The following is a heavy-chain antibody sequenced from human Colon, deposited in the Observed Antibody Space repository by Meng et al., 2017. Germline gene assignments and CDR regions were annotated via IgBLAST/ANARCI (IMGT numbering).Heavy chain of an antibody. D-gene: IGHD6-19*01. J-gene: IGHJ5*02. CDR1: GASIPSTIC. CDR3: AREGVVTGTRNWLDP. V-gene: IGHV4/OR15-8*03. Sequence: VPGASIPSTICRSWVSQTHRGGLGWIGETLQDGRHNNHPSLKGGSTISVNKSKNQSSLNMTAVTAAKPAVYYCAREGVVTGTRNWLDPWGQGILVTVSS. CDR2: TLQDGRH.